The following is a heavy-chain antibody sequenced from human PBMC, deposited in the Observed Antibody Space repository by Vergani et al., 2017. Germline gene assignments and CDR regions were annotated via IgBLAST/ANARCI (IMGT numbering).Heavy chain of an antibody. Sequence: QLQLQESGPGLVKPSETLSLTCTVSGGSISSGSYYWSWIRQPPGKGLEWIGYIYYSGSTNYNPSLKSRVTISVDTSKNQFSLKLSSVTAADTAVYYCARDVPGSSSAAYYYYYYRDVWGKGP. J-gene: IGHJ6*03. D-gene: IGHD6-6*01. CDR3: ARDVPGSSSAAYYYYYYRDV. V-gene: IGHV4-61*01. CDR2: IYYSGST. CDR1: GGSISSGSYY.